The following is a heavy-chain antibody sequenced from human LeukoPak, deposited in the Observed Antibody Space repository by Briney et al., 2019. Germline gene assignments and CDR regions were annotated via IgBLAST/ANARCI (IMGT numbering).Heavy chain of an antibody. V-gene: IGHV4-4*07. CDR1: GGSIRTFY. CDR3: ARRAGYSGYVGTDY. CDR2: IFTSGST. Sequence: SETLSLTCTVSGGSIRTFYWSWLRQPAGKGLEWIGRIFTSGSTNYNPSLKSRVTMSVDTSKNHLSLKLSSVTAADTAVYYCARRAGYSGYVGTDYWGQGTLVTVSS. D-gene: IGHD5-12*01. J-gene: IGHJ4*02.